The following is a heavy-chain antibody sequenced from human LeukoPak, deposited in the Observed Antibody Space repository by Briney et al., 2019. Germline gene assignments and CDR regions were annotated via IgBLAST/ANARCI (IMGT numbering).Heavy chain of an antibody. CDR2: IYYSRNT. CDR3: ARRTGGDSSGYNDY. V-gene: IGHV4-39*01. D-gene: IGHD3-22*01. CDR1: GVSISSSNSY. J-gene: IGHJ4*02. Sequence: SETLSLTCTVSGVSISSSNSYWGWIRQPPGKGLEWIGSIYYSRNTYYNASLKSQVSISIDTSKNQFSLRLTSVTAADTAVYYCARRTGGDSSGYNDYWGQGTLVTVSS.